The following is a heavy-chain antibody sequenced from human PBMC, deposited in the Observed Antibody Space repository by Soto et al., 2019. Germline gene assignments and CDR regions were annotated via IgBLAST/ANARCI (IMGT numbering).Heavy chain of an antibody. CDR3: AKELTSVATSRAGMDV. V-gene: IGHV1-18*04. J-gene: IGHJ6*02. CDR1: GYTFNIYG. Sequence: QVHLVQSGVEVKKPGASVKVSCKASGYTFNIYGISWVRQAPGQGLEWMGRISVYNGNTNYAQKVQDRVTMTTDTSPSTAYMELTSLRSDDTAVYYCAKELTSVATSRAGMDVWGQGTTVIVSS. CDR2: ISVYNGNT. D-gene: IGHD5-12*01.